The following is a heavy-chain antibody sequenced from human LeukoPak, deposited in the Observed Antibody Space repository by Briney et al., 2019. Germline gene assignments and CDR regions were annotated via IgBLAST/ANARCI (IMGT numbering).Heavy chain of an antibody. V-gene: IGHV3-74*01. CDR3: ARYEQRPGVTASDP. J-gene: IGHJ5*02. Sequence: GGSLRLSCAASGFTFTSYWMVWLRQAPGKGLVWVSCINPDGSWTLHADSVKGRFAISRDYARNTLYLQMNSLGVEDTAMYYCARYEQRPGVTASDPWSQGTLVTVSS. CDR2: INPDGSWT. D-gene: IGHD2-21*02. CDR1: GFTFTSYW.